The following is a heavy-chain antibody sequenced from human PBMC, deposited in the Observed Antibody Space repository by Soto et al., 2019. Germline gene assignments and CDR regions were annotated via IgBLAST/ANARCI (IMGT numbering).Heavy chain of an antibody. CDR3: ARVYDFWSGYWATGYYYYGMDV. CDR2: INPSGGST. D-gene: IGHD3-3*01. Sequence: ASLKVSCKASGYTFTSYYMHWVRQATGQGLEWMGIINPSGGSTSYAQKFQGRVTMTRDTSTSTVYMELSGLRSEDTAVYYCARVYDFWSGYWATGYYYYGMDVWGQGTTVTVSS. CDR1: GYTFTSYY. V-gene: IGHV1-46*01. J-gene: IGHJ6*02.